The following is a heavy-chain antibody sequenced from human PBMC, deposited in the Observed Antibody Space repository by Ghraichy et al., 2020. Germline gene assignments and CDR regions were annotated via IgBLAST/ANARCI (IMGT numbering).Heavy chain of an antibody. J-gene: IGHJ3*02. CDR2: IYYSGST. D-gene: IGHD3-3*01. V-gene: IGHV4-59*01. CDR3: AGQYYDFWSGYPNDAFDI. Sequence: SETLSLTCTVSGGSISSYYWSWIRQPPGKGLEWIGYIYYSGSTNYNPSLKSRVTISVDTSKNQFSLKLSSVTAADTAVYYCAGQYYDFWSGYPNDAFDIWGQGTMVTVSS. CDR1: GGSISSYY.